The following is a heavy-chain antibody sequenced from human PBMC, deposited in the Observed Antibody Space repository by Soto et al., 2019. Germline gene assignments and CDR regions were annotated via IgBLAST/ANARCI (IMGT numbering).Heavy chain of an antibody. CDR2: IVPTLRLT. CDR1: GGNSTIYT. Sequence: QVQLVQSGAEVKKPGSSLKVSCETSGGNSTIYTISWVRQAPGQGLQWMGRIVPTLRLTNYAQEFQGRLTITADTSTSTAHMELSSLTSEDAAVYYCATEKYGAGRVGLYYWGQGTLVIVSS. CDR3: ATEKYGAGRVGLYY. D-gene: IGHD3-16*01. V-gene: IGHV1-69*02. J-gene: IGHJ4*02.